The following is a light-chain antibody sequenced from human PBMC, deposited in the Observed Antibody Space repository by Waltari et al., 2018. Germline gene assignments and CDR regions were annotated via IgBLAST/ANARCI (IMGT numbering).Light chain of an antibody. CDR2: DVS. CDR3: ASYTRSTFTWV. J-gene: IGLJ3*02. CDR1: IIDVGGYNY. Sequence: QSALTQPASVSGSTGQSITISCTANIIDVGGYNYVSWYQQHPGKVPKLMIYDVSRLPSGISNPCSGSKSGKTASLTISGLQAEDEADYYCASYTRSTFTWVFGGGTKLTVL. V-gene: IGLV2-14*03.